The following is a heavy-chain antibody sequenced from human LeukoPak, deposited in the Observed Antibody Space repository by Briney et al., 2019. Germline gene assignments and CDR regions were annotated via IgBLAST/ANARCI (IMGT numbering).Heavy chain of an antibody. CDR3: ARVPLSDSSGHYYPH. CDR2: INTGNGNT. J-gene: IGHJ1*01. V-gene: IGHV1-3*04. CDR1: GYTFANYG. Sequence: ASVKVSCKTSGYTFANYGMHWVRQAPRQSLEWMGWINTGNGNTKSSQKFQDRVALTRDTSASTAYMELNSLSSEDIAVYYCARVPLSDSSGHYYPHWGQGTLVTVSS. D-gene: IGHD3-22*01.